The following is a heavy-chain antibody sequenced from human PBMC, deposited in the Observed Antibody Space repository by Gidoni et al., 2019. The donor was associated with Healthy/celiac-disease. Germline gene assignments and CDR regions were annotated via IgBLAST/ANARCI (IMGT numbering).Heavy chain of an antibody. V-gene: IGHV1-69*04. CDR1: GGTFRSHA. D-gene: IGHD4-17*01. CDR3: ARDSGNEYGLTAGRSGFLYYYGMDV. CDR2: IIPILGIA. J-gene: IGHJ6*02. Sequence: QVQLVQSGAEVQKPGSSVKVSCKASGGTFRSHAISWVRQAPGQGLEWMGRIIPILGIANYAQKFQGRVTITADKSTSTAYMELSSLRSEDTAVYYCARDSGNEYGLTAGRSGFLYYYGMDVWGQGTTVTVSS.